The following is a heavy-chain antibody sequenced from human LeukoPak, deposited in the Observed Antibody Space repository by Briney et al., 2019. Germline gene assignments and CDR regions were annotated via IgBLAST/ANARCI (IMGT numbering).Heavy chain of an antibody. CDR2: ISGSGGST. V-gene: IGHV3-23*01. CDR1: GFTFSSYA. D-gene: IGHD3-16*01. Sequence: PGGSLRLSCAASGFTFSSYAMSSVRQAPGKGLEWVSAISGSGGSTYYADSAKGRFTTSRDNSKNTLYLQMNSLRAEDTAVYYCAANYGYVWGSLDYWGQGTLVTVSS. J-gene: IGHJ4*02. CDR3: AANYGYVWGSLDY.